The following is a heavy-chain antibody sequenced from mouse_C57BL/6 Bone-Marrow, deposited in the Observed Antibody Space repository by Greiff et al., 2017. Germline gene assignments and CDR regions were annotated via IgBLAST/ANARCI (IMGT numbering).Heavy chain of an antibody. CDR3: ARAFITTVVEDAMDY. CDR1: GYTFTSYT. Sequence: VQLKQSGAELARPGASVKMSCKASGYTFTSYTMHWVKQRPGQGLEWIGYINPSSGYTKYNQKFKDKATLTADKSSSTAYMQLSSLTSEDSAVYYCARAFITTVVEDAMDYWGQGTSVTVSS. V-gene: IGHV1-4*01. J-gene: IGHJ4*01. CDR2: INPSSGYT. D-gene: IGHD1-1*01.